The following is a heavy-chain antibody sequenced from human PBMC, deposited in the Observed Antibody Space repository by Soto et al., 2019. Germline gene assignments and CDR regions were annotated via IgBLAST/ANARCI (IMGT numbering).Heavy chain of an antibody. J-gene: IGHJ4*02. CDR2: IYSSGNT. CDR3: TTDPSEGILAPSGL. CDR1: GGSISNYY. D-gene: IGHD2-8*02. Sequence: AETLSLICTVSGGSISNYYWNWIRQPPGKGLEWIGYIYSSGNTNYNPSLKSRVTISVDTSKNQFSLNLSSLKTEDTGMYYCTTDPSEGILAPSGLWGQGTLVTVSS. V-gene: IGHV4-59*12.